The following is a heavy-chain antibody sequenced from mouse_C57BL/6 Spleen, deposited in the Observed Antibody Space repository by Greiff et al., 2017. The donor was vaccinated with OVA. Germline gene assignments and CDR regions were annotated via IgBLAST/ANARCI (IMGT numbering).Heavy chain of an antibody. Sequence: VQLQQSVAELVRPGASVKLSCTASGFNIKNTYMHWVKQRPEQGLEWIGRIDPANGNTKYAPKFQGTATITADTSSNTAYHQLCSLTSEDTASYYCAYDYDNWYFAVWGTGTTVTVSS. J-gene: IGHJ1*03. CDR1: GFNIKNTY. CDR3: AYDYDNWYFAV. V-gene: IGHV14-3*01. CDR2: IDPANGNT. D-gene: IGHD2-4*01.